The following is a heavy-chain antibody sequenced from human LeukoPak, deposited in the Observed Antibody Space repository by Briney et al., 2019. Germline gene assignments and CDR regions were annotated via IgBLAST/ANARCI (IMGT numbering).Heavy chain of an antibody. CDR1: GFTFDDYS. V-gene: IGHV3-9*01. CDR2: ISWNSGSI. D-gene: IGHD3-9*01. CDR3: GKALPYFYWLLEGFGYYFDY. Sequence: GGSLRLSCAASGFTFDDYSMHWVPHDPGRGLEGGSGISWNSGSIGYADSVKGRFTISRDNDKEYLYLQMISLRAEDAALYYCGKALPYFYWLLEGFGYYFDYWGLGTLVTVSS. J-gene: IGHJ4*02.